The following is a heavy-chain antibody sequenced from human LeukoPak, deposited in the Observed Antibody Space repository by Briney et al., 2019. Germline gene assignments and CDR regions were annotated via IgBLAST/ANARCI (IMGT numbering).Heavy chain of an antibody. CDR3: ASDTLGQTATSTSIDY. CDR2: ISYDGSNK. J-gene: IGHJ4*02. D-gene: IGHD5-24*01. Sequence: GGSLRLSCAASGFTFSSYAMHWVRQAPGKGLEWVAVISYDGSNKYYADSVKGRFTISRDNSKNTLYLQMNSLRAEDTAVYYCASDTLGQTATSTSIDYWGQGTLVTVSS. CDR1: GFTFSSYA. V-gene: IGHV3-30*04.